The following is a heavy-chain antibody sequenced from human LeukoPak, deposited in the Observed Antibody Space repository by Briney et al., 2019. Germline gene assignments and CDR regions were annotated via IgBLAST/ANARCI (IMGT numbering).Heavy chain of an antibody. D-gene: IGHD1-1*01. J-gene: IGHJ5*02. CDR2: IIPILGIA. CDR1: GGTFSSYA. Sequence: SVKVSCKASGGTFSSYAISWVRQAPGQGLEWMGRIIPILGIANYAQKFQGRVTITADKSTSTAYMELSSLRSEDTAVHYCARDQLEGNWFDPWGQGTLVTVSS. CDR3: ARDQLEGNWFDP. V-gene: IGHV1-69*04.